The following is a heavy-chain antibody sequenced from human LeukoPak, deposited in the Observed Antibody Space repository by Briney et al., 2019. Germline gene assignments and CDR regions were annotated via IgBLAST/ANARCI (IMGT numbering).Heavy chain of an antibody. D-gene: IGHD3-22*01. CDR2: MNPNSGNT. CDR1: GYTFTSYD. CDR3: ARGPNNYYDRSGYYY. V-gene: IGHV1-8*03. J-gene: IGHJ4*02. Sequence: PWASVKVSCKASGYTFTSYDINWVRQATGQGLEWMGWMNPNSGNTGYAQKFQGRVTITRNTSISTAYMELSSLRSEDTAVYYCARGPNNYYDRSGYYYWGQGTLVTVSS.